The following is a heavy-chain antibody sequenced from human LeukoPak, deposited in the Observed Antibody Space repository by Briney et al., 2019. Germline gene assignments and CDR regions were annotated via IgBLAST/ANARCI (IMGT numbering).Heavy chain of an antibody. Sequence: SETLSLTCTVSGYSISSGYYCGWIRPPPGKGREWIGMVYHRGRTYYNPSLKRRVTISMDKSKNQFSLKLTAVTAADTAVYYCGSQKEWSLTEYHFDYWGQGTLVTVSS. J-gene: IGHJ4*02. CDR1: GYSISSGYY. CDR2: VYHRGRT. V-gene: IGHV4-38-2*02. CDR3: GSQKEWSLTEYHFDY. D-gene: IGHD3-3*01.